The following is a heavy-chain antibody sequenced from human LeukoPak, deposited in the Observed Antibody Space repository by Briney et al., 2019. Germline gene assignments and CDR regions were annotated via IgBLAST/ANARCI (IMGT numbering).Heavy chain of an antibody. CDR2: IYYSGST. CDR1: GGSISSYY. D-gene: IGHD5-12*01. J-gene: IGHJ4*02. Sequence: SETLSLTCTVSGGSISSYYWSWIRQPPGKGLEWIGYIYYSGSTNYNPSLKSRVTISVDTSKNQFSLKLSSVTAADTAVYFCARGRSRETDYYYGGREPVVTSSS. V-gene: IGHV4-59*12. CDR3: ARGRSRETDYYY.